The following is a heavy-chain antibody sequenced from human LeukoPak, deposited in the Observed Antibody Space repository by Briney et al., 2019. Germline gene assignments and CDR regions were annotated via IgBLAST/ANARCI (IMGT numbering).Heavy chain of an antibody. CDR1: GYTFTGYY. CDR2: INPNSGGT. V-gene: IGHV1-2*02. Sequence: ASVKVSCKASGYTFTGYYMHWVRQAPGQGLEWMGWINPNSGGTNYAQKFQGRVTITADESTSTAYMELSSLRSEDTAVYYCARDRSHPDYDILTGKWFDPWGQGTLVTVSS. D-gene: IGHD3-9*01. J-gene: IGHJ5*02. CDR3: ARDRSHPDYDILTGKWFDP.